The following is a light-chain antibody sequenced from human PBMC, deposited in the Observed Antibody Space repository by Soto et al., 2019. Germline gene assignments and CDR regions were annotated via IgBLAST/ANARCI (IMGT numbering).Light chain of an antibody. CDR3: YQYKTWRT. CDR2: GAS. J-gene: IGKJ1*01. V-gene: IGKV3-15*01. CDR1: QSVSSN. Sequence: EIVMTQSPATLSVSPGERATLSCRASQSVSSNLAWYQQKPGQAPRLLIYGASTRATRIPARFSGSGTGTEFTLTISSLQSVDFEVYYCYQYKTWRTFGQGTKVAIK.